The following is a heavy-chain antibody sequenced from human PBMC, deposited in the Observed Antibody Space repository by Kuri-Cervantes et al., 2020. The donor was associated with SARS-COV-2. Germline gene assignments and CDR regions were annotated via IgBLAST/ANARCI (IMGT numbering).Heavy chain of an antibody. CDR2: ISAYNGNT. Sequence: ASVKVSCKASGYTFTSYGISWVRQAPGQGLEWMGWISAYNGNTNYAQKLQGRVTMTTDTSTSTAYMELSSLRSEDTAVYYCARESRITMVRGVKGYYYGMDVWGQGTTVTVSS. CDR1: GYTFTSYG. V-gene: IGHV1-18*01. J-gene: IGHJ6*02. D-gene: IGHD3-10*01. CDR3: ARESRITMVRGVKGYYYGMDV.